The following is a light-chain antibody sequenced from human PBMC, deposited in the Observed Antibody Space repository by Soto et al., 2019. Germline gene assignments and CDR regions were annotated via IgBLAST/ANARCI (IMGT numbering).Light chain of an antibody. V-gene: IGLV2-23*02. Sequence: QSALTQPASVSGSPGQPITISCTGSNSDVGGYNLVSWYQQHPGKAPKLIIFEVNKRPSGVSSRFSGSKSGNTASLTISGLQAEDEADYHCCSFAGVSTFGVFGGGTKVTVL. CDR3: CSFAGVSTFGV. J-gene: IGLJ3*02. CDR1: NSDVGGYNL. CDR2: EVN.